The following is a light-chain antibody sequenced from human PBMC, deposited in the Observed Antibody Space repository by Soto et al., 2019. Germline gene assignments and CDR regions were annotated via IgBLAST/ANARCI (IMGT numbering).Light chain of an antibody. CDR3: QHYNSYSPSVT. Sequence: DIQMTQSPSTLSGSVGDRVTITCRASQTISSWLAWYQQKPGKAPKLLIYKASTLKSGVPSRFSGSGSGTEFTLTISSLQPDDFATYYCQHYNSYSPSVTFGQGTKVDIK. CDR1: QTISSW. CDR2: KAS. V-gene: IGKV1-5*03. J-gene: IGKJ1*01.